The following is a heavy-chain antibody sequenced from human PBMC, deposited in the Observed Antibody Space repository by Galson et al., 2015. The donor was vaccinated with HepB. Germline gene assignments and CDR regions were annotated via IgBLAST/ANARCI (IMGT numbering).Heavy chain of an antibody. V-gene: IGHV3-30*18. D-gene: IGHD2-2*01. CDR2: ISYDGSNK. CDR1: GFTFSSYG. J-gene: IGHJ4*02. CDR3: AKETLVPAARGWFAY. Sequence: CAASGFTFSSYGMHWVRQAPGKGLEWVAVISYDGSNKYYADSVKGRFTISRDNSKNTLYLQMNSLRAEDTAVYYCAKETLVPAARGWFAYWGQGTLVTVSS.